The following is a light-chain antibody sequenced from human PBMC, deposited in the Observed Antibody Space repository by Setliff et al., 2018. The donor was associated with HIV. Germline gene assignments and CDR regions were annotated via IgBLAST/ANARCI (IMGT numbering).Light chain of an antibody. Sequence: QSALTQPASVSGSPGQSITTSCTGTSSDIGRCNLVSWYQQYPGKAPKLMIYQATKRPSGVSNRFSGSKSGNTASLTISGLQAEDEADYYCCSNTGSNTYVFGSGTKVTVL. CDR2: QAT. J-gene: IGLJ1*01. CDR1: SSDIGRCNL. CDR3: CSNTGSNTYV. V-gene: IGLV2-23*01.